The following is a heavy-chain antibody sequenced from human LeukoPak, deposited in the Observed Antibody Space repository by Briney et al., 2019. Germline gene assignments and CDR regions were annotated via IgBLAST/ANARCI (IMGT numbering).Heavy chain of an antibody. CDR1: GVSIFSSHW. D-gene: IGHD4-17*01. J-gene: IGHJ4*02. CDR3: ATYFYGDYASYYFDQ. V-gene: IGHV4-4*02. CDR2: IYHSGTT. Sequence: PSETLSLTCTMSGVSIFSSHWWSWARQPPGKGLEWIGEIYHSGTTNYNPSLRSRVTMSVDESKKQFSLMLSSVTAADTAVYHCATYFYGDYASYYFDQWGQGTLVTVSS.